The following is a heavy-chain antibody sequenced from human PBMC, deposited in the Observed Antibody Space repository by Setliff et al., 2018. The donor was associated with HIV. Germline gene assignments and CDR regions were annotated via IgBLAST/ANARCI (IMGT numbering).Heavy chain of an antibody. CDR1: GFTFTNYA. Sequence: GGSLRLSCVTSGFTFTNYAMTWVRQAPGKGLEWLSYISRSSSTIYYADSVKGRFIISRDNAKNSLYLQMNSLRAEDTAVYYCARDFTDTVVGVVPFFDFWGLGTLVTVSS. CDR2: ISRSSSTI. CDR3: ARDFTDTVVGVVPFFDF. D-gene: IGHD3-3*01. V-gene: IGHV3-48*01. J-gene: IGHJ4*02.